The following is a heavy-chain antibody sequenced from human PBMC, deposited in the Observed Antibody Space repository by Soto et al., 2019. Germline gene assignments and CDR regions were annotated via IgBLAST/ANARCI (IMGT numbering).Heavy chain of an antibody. J-gene: IGHJ6*02. CDR3: ARAIEMGDCTNGVCFNYGMDV. V-gene: IGHV4-4*02. CDR1: GGSISSSNW. Sequence: SETLSLTCAVSGGSISSSNWRSWVRQPPGKGLEWIGEIYHSGSTNYNPSLKSRVTISVDKSKNQFSLKLSSVTAADTAVYYCARAIEMGDCTNGVCFNYGMDVWGQGTTVTVSS. CDR2: IYHSGST. D-gene: IGHD2-8*01.